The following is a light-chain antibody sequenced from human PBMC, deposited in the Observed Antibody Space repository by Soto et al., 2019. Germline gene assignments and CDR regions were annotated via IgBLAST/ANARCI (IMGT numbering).Light chain of an antibody. Sequence: EIVMTQSPATLSVSPGERATLSCRASQSVSSNLAWYQQKPGQAPRLLIYDASNRDTGIPARFSGSGSGTEFTLTISSLQSEDFAVYYCQQYNNWLTFGGGTKVDIK. CDR1: QSVSSN. CDR3: QQYNNWLT. CDR2: DAS. V-gene: IGKV3D-15*01. J-gene: IGKJ4*01.